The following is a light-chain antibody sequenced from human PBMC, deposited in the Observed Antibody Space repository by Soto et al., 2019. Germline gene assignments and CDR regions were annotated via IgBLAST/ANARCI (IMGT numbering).Light chain of an antibody. CDR3: HQYGSSPPT. CDR2: AAS. Sequence: EIVLTQSPGTLSLSPGERATLSCRASQSVTSSYLAWYQHKPGQAPRLLIYAASRRATGIPDRFTGSGSGTDFNLTISRLGQDDFAVYYCHQYGSSPPTFGGGTKVEIK. J-gene: IGKJ4*01. CDR1: QSVTSSY. V-gene: IGKV3-20*01.